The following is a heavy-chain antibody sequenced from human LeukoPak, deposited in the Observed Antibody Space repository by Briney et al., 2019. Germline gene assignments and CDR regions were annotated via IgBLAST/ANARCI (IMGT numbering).Heavy chain of an antibody. D-gene: IGHD6-13*01. CDR2: INTDTGNP. V-gene: IGHV7-4-1*02. CDR1: GYTFTSFA. J-gene: IGHJ4*02. CDR3: AALSYTSSSGL. Sequence: ASVKVSCKASGYTFTSFAMHWVRQAPGQGLEWMGWINTDTGNPTYAQGFTGRFVFSLDISVSSASLLITSLKAEGTAMYYCAALSYTSSSGLWGQGTLVTVSS.